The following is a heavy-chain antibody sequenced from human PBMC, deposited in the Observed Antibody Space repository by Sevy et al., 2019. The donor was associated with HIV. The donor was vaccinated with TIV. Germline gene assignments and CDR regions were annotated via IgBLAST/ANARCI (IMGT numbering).Heavy chain of an antibody. V-gene: IGHV4-39*01. CDR2: IHHTGKT. D-gene: IGHD2-21*01. J-gene: IGHJ4*02. CDR3: ASHPANSNGFEY. Sequence: SETLSLTCTVSGGSIISSTYYWDWIRQPPGKGLEWIGNIHHTGKTYYIPSLRSRVTMSVDTSKNQFSLNLNSVTAADTAVYYCASHPANSNGFEYWGRGTLVTVSS. CDR1: GGSIISSTYY.